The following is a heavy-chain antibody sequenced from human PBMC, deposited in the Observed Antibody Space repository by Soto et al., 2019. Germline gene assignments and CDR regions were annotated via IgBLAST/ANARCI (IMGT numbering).Heavy chain of an antibody. CDR3: ARGEQYSGRSFDY. D-gene: IGHD5-12*01. Sequence: SQTLSLTCAITGDSVSSNSAGWSGVRQSPSRGLEWLGRTYYRSKWYYEYAVSVRGRITINPDTSKNQYYLQLNSVTPEDTAVYFCARGEQYSGRSFDYWGQGTMVTVSS. J-gene: IGHJ4*01. V-gene: IGHV6-1*01. CDR1: GDSVSSNSAG. CDR2: TYYRSKWYY.